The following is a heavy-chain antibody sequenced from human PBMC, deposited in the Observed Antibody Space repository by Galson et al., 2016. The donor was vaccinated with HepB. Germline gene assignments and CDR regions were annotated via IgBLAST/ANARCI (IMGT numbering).Heavy chain of an antibody. CDR1: GGSIRNYY. D-gene: IGHD6-6*01. Sequence: ETLSLTCTVSGGSIRNYYWSWIRQPPGKGLEWIGYISYSGSTNYNPSLKSRVTISVDTSKNQFSLRLNSVTAADTAVYHCARGRGFGYSSSTYWYFDLWGRGALVTVSS. CDR3: ARGRGFGYSSSTYWYFDL. CDR2: ISYSGST. V-gene: IGHV4-59*01. J-gene: IGHJ2*01.